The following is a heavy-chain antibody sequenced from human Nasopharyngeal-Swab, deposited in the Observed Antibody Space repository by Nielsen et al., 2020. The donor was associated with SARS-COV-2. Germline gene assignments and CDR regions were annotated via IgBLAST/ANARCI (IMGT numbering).Heavy chain of an antibody. CDR2: ISGRGGST. J-gene: IGHJ6*02. Sequence: GESLKISCAASGFTFSSYAMSWVRQAPGKGLEWVSAISGRGGSTYYADSVKGRFTISRDNSKNTLYLQMNSLRAEDTAVYYCARVAGHYYYYYGMDVWGQGTTVTVSS. CDR3: ARVAGHYYYYYGMDV. CDR1: GFTFSSYA. D-gene: IGHD6-19*01. V-gene: IGHV3-23*01.